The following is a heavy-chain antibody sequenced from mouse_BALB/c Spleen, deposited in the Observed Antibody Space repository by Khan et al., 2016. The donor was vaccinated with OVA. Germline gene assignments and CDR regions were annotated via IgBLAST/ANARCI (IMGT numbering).Heavy chain of an antibody. V-gene: IGHV3-2*02. CDR3: ARSYGGDFDY. Sequence: VQLKESGPGLVKPSQSLSLTCTVTGYSITSDYAWNWIRQFPGNKLEWMGHISYSGNTKYNPSLKSRTSITRDTSKNQFFLQLNSVTTEDTAAYYCARSYGGDFDYWGQGTTLTVSS. D-gene: IGHD1-1*02. CDR1: GYSITSDYA. J-gene: IGHJ2*01. CDR2: ISYSGNT.